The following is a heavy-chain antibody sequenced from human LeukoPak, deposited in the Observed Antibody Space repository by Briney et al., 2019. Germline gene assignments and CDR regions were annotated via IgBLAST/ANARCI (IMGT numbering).Heavy chain of an antibody. D-gene: IGHD1-1*01. J-gene: IGHJ5*02. CDR1: GYTFTDCH. V-gene: IGHV1-2*06. CDR3: ARGSNWKENWFDP. CDR2: INPNGGDT. Sequence: ASVKVSCKASGYTFTDCHMHWVRQAPGQGLEWMGRINPNGGDTNYAQKFQGRVTMTRDTSITTAYMELSSLRSDDTAAYYCARGSNWKENWFDPWGQGTLVIVSS.